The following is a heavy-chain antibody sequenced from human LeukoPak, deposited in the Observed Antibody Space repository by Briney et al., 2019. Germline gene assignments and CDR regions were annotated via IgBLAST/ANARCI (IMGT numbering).Heavy chain of an antibody. CDR1: GFTFSSYD. D-gene: IGHD5-12*01. CDR2: ISGSGGST. J-gene: IGHJ4*02. CDR3: VKGRGTYHFDY. V-gene: IGHV3-23*01. Sequence: PGGSLRLSCAASGFTFSSYDMNWVRQAPGRGLEWVSSISGSGGSTHYADSVKGRFTISRDNSKTTLYLQMDSLRAEDTAIYYCVKGRGTYHFDYWGQGTLVTVSS.